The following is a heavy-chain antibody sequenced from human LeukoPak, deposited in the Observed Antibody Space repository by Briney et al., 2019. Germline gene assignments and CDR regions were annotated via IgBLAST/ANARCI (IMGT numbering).Heavy chain of an antibody. D-gene: IGHD5-18*01. CDR2: INHSGST. CDR1: GGSFSAYY. CDR3: ARERGDGYRGFYYYYMDV. Sequence: SETLSLTCAVYGGSFSAYYWSWIRQPPGKGLEWIGEINHSGSTNYSPSLKSRVTISVDTSKNQFSLKLTSVTAADTAVYYCARERGDGYRGFYYYYMDVWGGGTTVTVSS. J-gene: IGHJ6*03. V-gene: IGHV4-34*01.